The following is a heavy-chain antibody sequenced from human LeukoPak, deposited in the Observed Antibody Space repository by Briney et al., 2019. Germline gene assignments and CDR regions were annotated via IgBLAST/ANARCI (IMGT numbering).Heavy chain of an antibody. Sequence: SGPTLVNPTQTLTLTCTFSGFSLSTSRMCVSWIRQPPGKALEWLARIDWDDDKYYSTSLKTRLTISKDTSKNQVVLTMTNMDPVDTATYYCARIRSGSYYSAFDYWGQGTLVTVSS. CDR2: IDWDDDK. J-gene: IGHJ4*02. CDR3: ARIRSGSYYSAFDY. CDR1: GFSLSTSRMC. V-gene: IGHV2-70*11. D-gene: IGHD1-26*01.